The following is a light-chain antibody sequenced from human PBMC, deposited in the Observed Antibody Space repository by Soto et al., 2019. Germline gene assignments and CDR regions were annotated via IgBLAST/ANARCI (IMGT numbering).Light chain of an antibody. CDR1: QSISDY. V-gene: IGKV3-20*01. Sequence: EIVLTQPPVYLSLSPGERATLSCRASQSISDYLAWYQQKPGQAPRLLIYGASNRATGIPDRFSGSGSGTDFTLTISRLEPEDFAVYYCQQYGSSGTFGQGTKVDIK. CDR3: QQYGSSGT. CDR2: GAS. J-gene: IGKJ1*01.